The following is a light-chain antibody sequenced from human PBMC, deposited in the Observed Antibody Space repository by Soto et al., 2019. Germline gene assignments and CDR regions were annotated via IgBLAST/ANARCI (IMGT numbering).Light chain of an antibody. V-gene: IGLV2-14*03. CDR2: AVS. Sequence: QSAQTLPVSGSGSPEQTITISCSGTSSDIGSYNHVAWYQQFPGKSPKLMIYAVSDRPSGVSDRFSGSKSGITASLTISGLQTEDEADYYCISYTDRQSYLFGTGTKVTVL. CDR1: SSDIGSYNH. CDR3: ISYTDRQSYL. J-gene: IGLJ1*01.